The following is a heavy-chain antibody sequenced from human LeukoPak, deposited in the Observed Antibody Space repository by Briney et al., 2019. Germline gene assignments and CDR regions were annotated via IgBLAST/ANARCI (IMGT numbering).Heavy chain of an antibody. CDR1: GFTFSSYW. CDR3: ARDGFCSAGGCYGMDV. CDR2: IKQDGGEK. D-gene: IGHD2-15*01. J-gene: IGHJ6*02. V-gene: IGHV3-7*01. Sequence: GGSLRLSCAASGFTFSSYWMSWVRQAPGKGLEWVANIKQDGGEKYYADSVKGRFTISRDNAKNTLYLQMNSLRAGDTAVYYCARDGFCSAGGCYGMDVWGQGTTVTVSS.